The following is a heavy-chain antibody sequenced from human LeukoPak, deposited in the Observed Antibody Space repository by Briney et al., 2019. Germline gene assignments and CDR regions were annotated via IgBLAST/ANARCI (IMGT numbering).Heavy chain of an antibody. V-gene: IGHV3-9*03. CDR1: GFTFDDYA. CDR2: ISWNSGSI. D-gene: IGHD3-22*01. J-gene: IGHJ3*02. Sequence: GRSLRLSCAASGFTFDDYAMHWVRQAPGKGLEWVSGISWNSGSIGYADSVKGRFTISRDNAKNSLYLQINSLRAEDMALYYCAKAKKSYYDSSGYSPAGAFDIWGQGTMVTVSS. CDR3: AKAKKSYYDSSGYSPAGAFDI.